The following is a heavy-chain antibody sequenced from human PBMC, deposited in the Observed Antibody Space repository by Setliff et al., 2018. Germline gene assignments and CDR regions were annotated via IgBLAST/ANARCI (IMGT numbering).Heavy chain of an antibody. CDR1: GYSFTSDW. Sequence: PGESLKISCKGSGYSFTSDWIGWVRQMPGKGLEWMGIIYPGDSDTRYSPSFQGQVTISADKSINTAYLQWSSLKASDTAIYYCARVGPLTDDAFDIWGQGTMVTVSS. CDR3: ARVGPLTDDAFDI. CDR2: IYPGDSDT. D-gene: IGHD1-26*01. V-gene: IGHV5-51*01. J-gene: IGHJ3*02.